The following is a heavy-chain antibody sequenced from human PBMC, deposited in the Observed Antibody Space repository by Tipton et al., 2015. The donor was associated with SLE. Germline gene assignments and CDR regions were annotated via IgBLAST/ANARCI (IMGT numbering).Heavy chain of an antibody. CDR1: GGSIRSSRYY. D-gene: IGHD3-3*01. J-gene: IGHJ6*02. CDR3: ARESLELVRLVYQYYGRDV. V-gene: IGHV4-39*07. Sequence: TLSLTCSVSGGSIRSSRYYWGWIRQPPGKGLEWIGTIFYTGITYYNPSLQSRVTISIDTSKNQFSLTLNSVTAADTAVYFCARESLELVRLVYQYYGRDVWGQGTTVAVPS. CDR2: IFYTGIT.